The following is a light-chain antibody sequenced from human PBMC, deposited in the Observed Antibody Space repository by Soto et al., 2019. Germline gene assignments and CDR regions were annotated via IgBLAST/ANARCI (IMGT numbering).Light chain of an antibody. CDR1: SVGSKS. Sequence: SSELTQPPSVSVAPGQTARIICGGNSVGSKSMHWYQQKPGQAPVLVVYDDSNRPSGIPGRFSGSNSGNTATLTISRVEAGDEADYYCQVWDSRSDHVVFGGGTKVTVL. J-gene: IGLJ2*01. CDR2: DDS. V-gene: IGLV3-21*02. CDR3: QVWDSRSDHVV.